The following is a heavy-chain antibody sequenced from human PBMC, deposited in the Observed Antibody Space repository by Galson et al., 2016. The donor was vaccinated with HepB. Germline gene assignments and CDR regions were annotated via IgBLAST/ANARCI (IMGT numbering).Heavy chain of an antibody. V-gene: IGHV4-59*01. CDR3: ARADPYYFYGMDV. CDR2: IFHRGGP. CDR1: GDFMRSYY. Sequence: SETLSLTCTVSGDFMRSYYWSWIRQPPGKGLEWIGYIFHRGGPSYNPSLKSRVTISVDTSKNQFSLKLSSVTAADTAVYYCARADPYYFYGMDVWGQGTTVTVSS. J-gene: IGHJ6*02.